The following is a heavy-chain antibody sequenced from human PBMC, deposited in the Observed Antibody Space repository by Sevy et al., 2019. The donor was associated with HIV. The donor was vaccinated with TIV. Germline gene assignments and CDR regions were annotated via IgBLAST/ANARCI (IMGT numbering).Heavy chain of an antibody. Sequence: GGSLRLSCAASGTPFSTSGIHWVRQAPGKGLEWVAFMNFDGSSTYYADDLRGRFTISRDISKNALYLQMNSLGLEDTAVYDCARQGNDGGGQRLASWGQGTLVTVSS. CDR2: MNFDGSST. D-gene: IGHD6-25*01. CDR3: ARQGNDGGGQRLAS. V-gene: IGHV3-30*03. J-gene: IGHJ4*02. CDR1: GTPFSTSG.